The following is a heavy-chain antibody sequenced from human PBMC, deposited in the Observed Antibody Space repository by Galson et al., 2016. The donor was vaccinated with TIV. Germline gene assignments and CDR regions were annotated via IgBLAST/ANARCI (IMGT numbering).Heavy chain of an antibody. CDR2: VYSSGST. CDR1: GGSFTNYY. CDR3: AREMASISSHAFDV. Sequence: SETLSLTCTVSGGSFTNYYWTWIRQSPGKGLEWIGYVYSSGSTNYNPSLKSRVTLSLDTSRSQFSLKLWSVTAADTAVYYFAREMASISSHAFDVWGQGTMVTVPS. D-gene: IGHD5-24*01. J-gene: IGHJ3*01. V-gene: IGHV4-59*13.